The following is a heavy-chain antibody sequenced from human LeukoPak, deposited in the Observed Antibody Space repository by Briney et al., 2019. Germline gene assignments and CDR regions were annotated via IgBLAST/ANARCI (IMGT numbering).Heavy chain of an antibody. D-gene: IGHD2-2*01. Sequence: GGSLRLSCAASGFTFSSYGMHWVRQASGKGLEWVAVISYDGSDKYYADSVKGRFTISRDTSKNTLYLQMNSLRAEDTAVYYCAKGSTSWTIDYWGQGTLVTVSS. CDR1: GFTFSSYG. CDR3: AKGSTSWTIDY. J-gene: IGHJ4*02. V-gene: IGHV3-30*18. CDR2: ISYDGSDK.